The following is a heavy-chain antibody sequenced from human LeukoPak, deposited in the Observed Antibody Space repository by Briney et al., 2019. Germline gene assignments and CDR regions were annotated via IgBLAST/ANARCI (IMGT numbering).Heavy chain of an antibody. CDR1: GYTFTSYY. J-gene: IGHJ6*03. D-gene: IGHD2-2*01. Sequence: ASVKVSCKASGYTFTSYYMHWVRQAPGQGLEWMGIINPSGGSTSYAQKFQGRVTMTRDMSTSTVYMELSSLRSEDTAVYYCARGGSSTSRYYYYYMDVWGKGTTVTVSS. CDR2: INPSGGST. V-gene: IGHV1-46*01. CDR3: ARGGSSTSRYYYYYMDV.